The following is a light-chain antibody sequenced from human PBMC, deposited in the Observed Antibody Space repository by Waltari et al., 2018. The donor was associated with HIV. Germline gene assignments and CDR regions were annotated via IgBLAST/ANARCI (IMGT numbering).Light chain of an antibody. CDR2: GVS. Sequence: EIVLTQSPGTLSLSPGDRVTLPCRASQSVSSGYLAWYQQKPGQAPRLLIYGVSSRATGISDRFSGSGFGTDFTLTISRLEPEDFAVYYCQQYGSSPRTFGQGTKVEIK. V-gene: IGKV3-20*01. CDR1: QSVSSGY. CDR3: QQYGSSPRT. J-gene: IGKJ1*01.